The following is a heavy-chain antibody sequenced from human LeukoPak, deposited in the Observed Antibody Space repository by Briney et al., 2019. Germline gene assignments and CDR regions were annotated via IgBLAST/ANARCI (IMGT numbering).Heavy chain of an antibody. CDR1: GGTFSSYA. J-gene: IGHJ5*02. CDR2: IIPIFGTA. CDR3: ARALFSITIFGVVTLNWFDP. D-gene: IGHD3-3*01. V-gene: IGHV1-69*05. Sequence: ASVKVSCKASGGTFSSYAISWVRQAPGQGLEWMGGIIPIFGTANYAQKFQGRVTITTDESTSTAYMELSSLRSEDTAVYYCARALFSITIFGVVTLNWFDPWGQGTLVTVSS.